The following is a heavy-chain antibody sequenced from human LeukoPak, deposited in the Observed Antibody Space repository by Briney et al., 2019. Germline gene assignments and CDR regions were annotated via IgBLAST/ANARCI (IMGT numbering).Heavy chain of an antibody. Sequence: GGSLRLSCAASGFTFSNYWMTWVRQAPGKGLEWVAVISYDGSNKYYADSVKGRFTISRDNSKNTLYLQMNSLRAEDTAVYYCAKDLGNYSPYYYYGMDVWGQGTTVTVSS. CDR3: AKDLGNYSPYYYYGMDV. J-gene: IGHJ6*02. CDR1: GFTFSNYW. CDR2: ISYDGSNK. D-gene: IGHD1-7*01. V-gene: IGHV3-30*18.